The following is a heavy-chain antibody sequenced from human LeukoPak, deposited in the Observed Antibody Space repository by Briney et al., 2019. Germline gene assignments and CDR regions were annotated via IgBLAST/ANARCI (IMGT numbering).Heavy chain of an antibody. V-gene: IGHV3-48*01. CDR1: GFTFSTYS. Sequence: GGSPRLSCAASGFTFSTYSMNWVRQAPGKGLEWVSYISYTNIIYYADSVKGRFTISRDSPKNTLYLEMNSLRVEDTAVYYCAKEGQWLGHFDYWGQGTLVTVSS. CDR3: AKEGQWLGHFDY. CDR2: ISYTNII. D-gene: IGHD6-19*01. J-gene: IGHJ4*02.